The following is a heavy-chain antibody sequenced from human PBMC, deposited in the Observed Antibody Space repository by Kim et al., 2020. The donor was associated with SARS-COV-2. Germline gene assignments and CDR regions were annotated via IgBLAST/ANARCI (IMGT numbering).Heavy chain of an antibody. V-gene: IGHV3-7*01. CDR3: ARDRYHDILTGYQPGGMDV. D-gene: IGHD3-9*01. Sequence: GGSLRLSCAASGFTFSSYWMTWVRQAPGKGLEWVANIKQDGSEKYYVDSVKGRFTISRDNAKNSLYLQINSLRAEDTDVYYCARDRYHDILTGYQPGGMDVWGQGTTVTVSS. CDR2: IKQDGSEK. CDR1: GFTFSSYW. J-gene: IGHJ6*02.